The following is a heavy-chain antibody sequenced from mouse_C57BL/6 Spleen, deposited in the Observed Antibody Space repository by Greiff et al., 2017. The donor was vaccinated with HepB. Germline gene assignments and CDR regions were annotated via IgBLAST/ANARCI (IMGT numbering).Heavy chain of an antibody. J-gene: IGHJ2*01. CDR1: GFTFSDYG. CDR2: ISSGSSTI. Sequence: EVQGVESGGGLVKPGGSLKLSCAASGFTFSDYGMHWVRQAPEKGLEWVAYISSGSSTIYYADTVKGRFTISRDKAKNTLFLQTTSLSSEDTAMYYGARQGWDDSFDYWGQGTTLTVSS. V-gene: IGHV5-17*01. CDR3: ARQGWDDSFDY. D-gene: IGHD4-1*01.